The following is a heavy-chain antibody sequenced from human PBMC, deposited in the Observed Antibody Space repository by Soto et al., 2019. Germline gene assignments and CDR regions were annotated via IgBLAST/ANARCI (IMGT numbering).Heavy chain of an antibody. D-gene: IGHD2-15*01. CDR2: ISRNSDNI. CDR3: TTQGYDDY. Sequence: EVQLVESGGGLVQPGRSLRLSCAASGFTFDDYAMHWVRQALGRGLEWVSGISRNSDNIGYADSVKGRFTISRDNAKNSLYLQMNSLRTEDTALYYCTTQGYDDYWGQGTLVTVSS. J-gene: IGHJ4*02. V-gene: IGHV3-9*01. CDR1: GFTFDDYA.